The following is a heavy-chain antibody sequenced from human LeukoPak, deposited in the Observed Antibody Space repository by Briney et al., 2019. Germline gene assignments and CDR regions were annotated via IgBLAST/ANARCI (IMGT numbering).Heavy chain of an antibody. CDR1: GFTFSSYG. J-gene: IGHJ4*02. CDR3: AREPYDSSGYHSEYFDY. D-gene: IGHD3-22*01. CDR2: IRYDGSNK. Sequence: TGESLKISCAASGFTFSSYGMHWVRRAPGKGLEWVAFIRYDGSNKYYADSVKGRFTISRDNSKNTLYLQMNSLRAEDTAVCYCAREPYDSSGYHSEYFDYWGQGTLVTVSS. V-gene: IGHV3-30*02.